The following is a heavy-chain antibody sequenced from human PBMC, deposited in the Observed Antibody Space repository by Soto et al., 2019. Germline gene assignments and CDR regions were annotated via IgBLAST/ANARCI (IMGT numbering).Heavy chain of an antibody. CDR3: ARKYYDILTGYIRYFDY. J-gene: IGHJ4*02. V-gene: IGHV4-4*02. CDR1: GGSISSSNW. D-gene: IGHD3-9*01. Sequence: QVQLQESGPGLVKPSGTLSLTCAVSGGSISSSNWWSWVRQPPGKGLEWIGEIYHSGSTNSNPSLKSRVPISVDKSKNQFSLKLSSVTAADTAVYYCARKYYDILTGYIRYFDYWGQGTLVTVSS. CDR2: IYHSGST.